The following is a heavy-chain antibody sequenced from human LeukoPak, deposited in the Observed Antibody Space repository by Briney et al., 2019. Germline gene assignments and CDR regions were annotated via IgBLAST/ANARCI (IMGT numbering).Heavy chain of an antibody. J-gene: IGHJ3*02. V-gene: IGHV1-2*02. CDR3: ARLSWMPREHHSFSHYYDSSGYPDAFDI. Sequence: GASVKLSCKASGYTFTGYYVLWVRGAPGQGLEGMGWFNANSGGTNYAQKLQGRVTMTRDTSLSPTHMGLSRGRSDETGVYYCARLSWMPREHHSFSHYYDSSGYPDAFDIWGQGTMVTVSS. CDR1: GYTFTGYY. CDR2: FNANSGGT. D-gene: IGHD3-22*01.